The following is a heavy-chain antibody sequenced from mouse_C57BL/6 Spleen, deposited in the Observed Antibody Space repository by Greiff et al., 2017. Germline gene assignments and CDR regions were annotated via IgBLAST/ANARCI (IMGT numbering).Heavy chain of an antibody. D-gene: IGHD4-1*01. CDR3: ARVLLTGTREPRGFDY. CDR2: IDPANGNT. Sequence: EVQLQQSVAELVRPGASVKLSCTASGFNIKNTYMHWVKQRPEQGLEWIGRIDPANGNTKYAPKFQGKATITADTSSNTAYLQLSSLTSEDTAIYYCARVLLTGTREPRGFDYWGQGTTLTVSS. J-gene: IGHJ2*01. CDR1: GFNIKNTY. V-gene: IGHV14-3*01.